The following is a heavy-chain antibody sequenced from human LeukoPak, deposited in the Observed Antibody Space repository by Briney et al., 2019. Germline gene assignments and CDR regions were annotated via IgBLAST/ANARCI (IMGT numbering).Heavy chain of an antibody. V-gene: IGHV1-2*02. CDR3: AREVRSSWGDYFDY. CDR2: INPNSGGT. D-gene: IGHD6-13*01. Sequence: ASVKVSCKASGYTFTGYYMHWVRQAPGQGLEWMGWINPNSGGTNYAQKFQGRVTMTRDTSISTAYMELSRLSSDDTAVYYCAREVRSSWGDYFDYWGQGTLVTVSS. CDR1: GYTFTGYY. J-gene: IGHJ4*02.